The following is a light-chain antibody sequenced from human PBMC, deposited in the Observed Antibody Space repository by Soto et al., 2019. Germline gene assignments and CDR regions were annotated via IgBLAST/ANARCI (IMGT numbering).Light chain of an antibody. J-gene: IGLJ3*02. CDR2: SNN. CDR3: ASWDASLNGWM. Sequence: QSVLTQPPSASGTPGQRVAISCSGSRPNIESNTVNWYQQLPGAAPKLLIFSNNQRPSGVPDRFSGSKSGTSASLAISGLQSEDEADYFCASWDASLNGWMFGGGTQLTVL. V-gene: IGLV1-44*01. CDR1: RPNIESNT.